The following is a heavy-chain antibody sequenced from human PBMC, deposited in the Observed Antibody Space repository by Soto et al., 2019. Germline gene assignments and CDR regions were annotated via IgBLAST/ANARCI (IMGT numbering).Heavy chain of an antibody. D-gene: IGHD1-26*01. J-gene: IGHJ4*02. CDR1: GGTFSSYT. CDR3: ARGYYSGSNPSSFDY. CDR2: ITPTLNIA. V-gene: IGHV1-69*16. Sequence: QLQLVQSGAEVREPGSSVKVSCKASGGTFSSYTVIWVRQAPGQGLEWMGGITPTLNIAQYAEKFQGRVTITADESTSTVNMHLSSLRSEATAVYLCARGYYSGSNPSSFDYWGQGTLVAASS.